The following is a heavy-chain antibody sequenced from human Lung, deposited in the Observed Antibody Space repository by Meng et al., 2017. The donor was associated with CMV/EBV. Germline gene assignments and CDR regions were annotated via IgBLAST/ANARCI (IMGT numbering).Heavy chain of an antibody. CDR1: GFSFSSYE. CDR3: AREATRLQLVLDY. J-gene: IGHJ4*02. V-gene: IGHV3-48*03. Sequence: SXVASGFSFSSYEINWVRQAPGKGLEWVSYISSSGTTIYYAASVKGRFTISRDNAKNSVYLQMNSLSAEDTAIYYCAREATRLQLVLDYWGQGTLVTVSS. CDR2: ISSSGTTI. D-gene: IGHD4-11*01.